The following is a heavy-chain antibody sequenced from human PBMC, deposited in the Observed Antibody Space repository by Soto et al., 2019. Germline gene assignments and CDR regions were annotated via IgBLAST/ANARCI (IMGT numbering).Heavy chain of an antibody. Sequence: EVQLVDSGGDLVQPGGSLRLSCAASGFTFSTYWMSWVRQAPGKGLEWVANIDPDGSQKYYVDSVKGRFTIYRDNAKNSLYLQMNSLRAEDTAVYYCARDMGPSGAYGYWGQATLVTVYS. CDR1: GFTFSTYW. CDR3: ARDMGPSGAYGY. CDR2: IDPDGSQK. D-gene: IGHD1-26*01. J-gene: IGHJ4*02. V-gene: IGHV3-7*03.